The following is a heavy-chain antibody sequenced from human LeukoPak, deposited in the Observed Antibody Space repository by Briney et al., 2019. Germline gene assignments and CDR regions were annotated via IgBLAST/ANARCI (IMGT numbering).Heavy chain of an antibody. CDR1: GFTFSSYA. V-gene: IGHV3-23*01. Sequence: GGSLRLSCEASGFTFSSYAMSWVRQAPGKGPEWVSTISIDGGRTYYADSVKGRFTGARDISKNTLYWQMNSVRAEDTAVYYCARKGIGSGRYQNRGVWGKGTTVT. J-gene: IGHJ6*03. CDR3: ARKGIGSGRYQNRGV. CDR2: ISIDGGRT. D-gene: IGHD6-25*01.